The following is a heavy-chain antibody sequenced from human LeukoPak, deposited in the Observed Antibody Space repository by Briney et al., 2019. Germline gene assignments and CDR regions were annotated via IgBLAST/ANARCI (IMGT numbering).Heavy chain of an antibody. Sequence: PSETLSLTCTVSGYSISSGYYWGWIRQPPGKGLDWIGCIYHSGSTYYNPSLKSRVTISVDTSKNQFSLKLSSVTAADTAVYYCARRYGSGSYSYFDYWGQGTLVTVSS. D-gene: IGHD3-10*01. CDR2: IYHSGST. J-gene: IGHJ4*02. CDR1: GYSISSGYY. V-gene: IGHV4-38-2*02. CDR3: ARRYGSGSYSYFDY.